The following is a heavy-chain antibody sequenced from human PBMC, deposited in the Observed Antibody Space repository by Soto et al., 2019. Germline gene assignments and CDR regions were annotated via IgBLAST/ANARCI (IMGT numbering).Heavy chain of an antibody. V-gene: IGHV1-2*02. J-gene: IGHJ5*02. CDR1: GYTFTDYY. CDR3: ARSAIITGTPQFDP. D-gene: IGHD1-20*01. CDR2: INPYNGGT. Sequence: ASVKVSCKASGYTFTDYYLHWVRQAPGQGLEWMGWINPYNGGTNSAQKFHDRLTLTRDTSISTAYMELSRLRSDDTAVYYCARSAIITGTPQFDPWGQGTLVTVSS.